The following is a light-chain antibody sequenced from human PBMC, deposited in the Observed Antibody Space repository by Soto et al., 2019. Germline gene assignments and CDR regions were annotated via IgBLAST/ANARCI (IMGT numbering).Light chain of an antibody. J-gene: IGLJ2*01. CDR2: GDN. Sequence: SYELTQPPSVSVSPGQTARITCPGDALPKKNAYWYQQRSGQAPVLVLYGDNKRPSGIPERFSVSSSGTVATLTISGDQVEDEADYFCYSTDSSNSRGVFGGGAKVTVL. CDR3: YSTDSSNSRGV. CDR1: ALPKKN. V-gene: IGLV3-10*01.